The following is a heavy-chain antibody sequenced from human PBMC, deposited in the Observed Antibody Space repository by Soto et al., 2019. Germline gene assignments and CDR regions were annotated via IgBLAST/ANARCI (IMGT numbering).Heavy chain of an antibody. Sequence: GGSLRLSCAASGFTFSTYAMTWVRQAPGKGLEWVSGISGTGANTYYADSVKGRFTISRDNSKNTLYLQMNSLRADDTAIYHCAKSQASRWLFPDIWGQGTMVTVSS. D-gene: IGHD3-22*01. V-gene: IGHV3-23*01. CDR3: AKSQASRWLFPDI. CDR2: ISGTGANT. CDR1: GFTFSTYA. J-gene: IGHJ3*02.